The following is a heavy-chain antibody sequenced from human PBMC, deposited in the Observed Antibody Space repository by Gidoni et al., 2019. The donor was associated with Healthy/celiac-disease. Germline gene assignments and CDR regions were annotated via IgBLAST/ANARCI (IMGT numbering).Heavy chain of an antibody. CDR2: ISGSGGST. CDR1: GFTFRSYA. Sequence: EVQLLESGGGLVQPGGSLRLSCAASGFTFRSYAMSWVRQAPGKGLEWVSAISGSGGSTYYADSVKGRFTISRDKSKNTLYLQMNSLRAEDTAVYYCAKVALVGAHRGDYYFDYWGQGTLVTVSS. CDR3: AKVALVGAHRGDYYFDY. V-gene: IGHV3-23*01. D-gene: IGHD1-26*01. J-gene: IGHJ4*02.